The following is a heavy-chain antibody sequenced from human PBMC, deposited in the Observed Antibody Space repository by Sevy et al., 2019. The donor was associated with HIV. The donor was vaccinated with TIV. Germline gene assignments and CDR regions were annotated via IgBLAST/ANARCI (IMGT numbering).Heavy chain of an antibody. J-gene: IGHJ3*02. CDR3: SKDGRRDKAMFAAFDI. CDR2: ISSSGSTT. V-gene: IGHV3-48*02. CDR1: GFTFSSYS. Sequence: GGSLRLSCAASGFTFSSYSMNWVRQAPGKGLEWVSYISSSGSTTYYAYSLKGRFTHSRDNAKNLLYLQMNSLRDEDTAVYYCSKDGRRDKAMFAAFDIWGQGTMVTVSS. D-gene: IGHD5-18*01.